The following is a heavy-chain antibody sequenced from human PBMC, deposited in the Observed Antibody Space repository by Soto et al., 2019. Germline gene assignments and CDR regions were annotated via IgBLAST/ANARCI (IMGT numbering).Heavy chain of an antibody. D-gene: IGHD2-15*01. CDR1: GFTFSSYG. Sequence: GGSLRLSCAASGFTFSSYGMHWVRQAPGKGLEWVAVIWYDGSNKYYADSVKGRFTISRDNSKNTLYLQMNSLRAEDTAVYYCARVEVASMVDYWGQGTLVTVSS. CDR3: ARVEVASMVDY. V-gene: IGHV3-33*01. CDR2: IWYDGSNK. J-gene: IGHJ4*02.